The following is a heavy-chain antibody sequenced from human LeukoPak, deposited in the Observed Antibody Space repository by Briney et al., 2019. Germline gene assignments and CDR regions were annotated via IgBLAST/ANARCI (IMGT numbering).Heavy chain of an antibody. D-gene: IGHD6-13*01. V-gene: IGHV4-34*01. Sequence: SETLSLTCAVYGGSFSGYYWSWIRQPPGKGLEWIGEINHSGGTNYNPSLKSRVTISVDTSKNQFSLKLSSVTAADTAVYYCARAGYSSSWYYYYYCGMDVWGQGTTVTVSS. CDR3: ARAGYSSSWYYYYYCGMDV. CDR1: GGSFSGYY. J-gene: IGHJ6*02. CDR2: INHSGGT.